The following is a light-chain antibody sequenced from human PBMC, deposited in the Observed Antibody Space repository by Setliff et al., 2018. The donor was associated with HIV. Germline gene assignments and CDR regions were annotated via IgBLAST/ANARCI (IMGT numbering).Light chain of an antibody. CDR1: SSDVGGYNY. CDR3: SSYASSNSYV. V-gene: IGLV2-11*01. Sequence: QSVLTQPRSVSGSPGQSVTISCTGTSSDVGGYNYVSWYQQHPGKAPKLMIHEITKRPSGVPDRFSGSKSGNTASLTVSGLQAEDEADYYCSSYASSNSYVFGTGTKVTVL. J-gene: IGLJ1*01. CDR2: EIT.